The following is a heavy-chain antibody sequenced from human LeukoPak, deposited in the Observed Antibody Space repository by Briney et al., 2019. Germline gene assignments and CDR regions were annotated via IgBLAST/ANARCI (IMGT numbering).Heavy chain of an antibody. CDR2: IYYSGST. V-gene: IGHV4-59*01. CDR1: GGSISSYY. D-gene: IGHD3-16*01. J-gene: IGHJ4*02. CDR3: ARGSWGYYFDY. Sequence: SETLSLTCTVSGGSISSYYWSWIRQPPGKGLEWIGYIYYSGSTNYNPSLKSRVTISVDTSKNQFSLKLSSVTAADTAVYYCARGSWGYYFDYWGQGTLVTVSS.